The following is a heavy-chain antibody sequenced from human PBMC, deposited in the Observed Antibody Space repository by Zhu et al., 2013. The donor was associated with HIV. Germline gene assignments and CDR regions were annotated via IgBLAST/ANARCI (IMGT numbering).Heavy chain of an antibody. V-gene: IGHV1-2*02. D-gene: IGHD6-19*01. CDR3: AREDRRLMAALDY. CDR2: INPKNGGT. CDR1: GYTLTDHY. J-gene: IGHJ4*02. Sequence: QVQLVQSGAEVKKPGASVKVSCKASGYTLTDHYIHWVRQAPGQGLEWMGWINPKNGGTNYAHNFKGRVTMTRDTSIDTAYMDLNNLTSDDTAVYYCAREDRRLMAALDYWGQGTLVTISS.